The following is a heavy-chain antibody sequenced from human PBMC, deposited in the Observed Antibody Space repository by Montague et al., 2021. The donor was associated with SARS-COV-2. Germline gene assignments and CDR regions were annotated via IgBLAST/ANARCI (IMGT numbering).Heavy chain of an antibody. Sequence: SETLSLTCTVSSGSISSYYWSWIRQPPGKGLEWIGYIYYSGSTNYNPSLKSRVTISVDTSKNQFSLKLSSVTAADTAVYYCARGLSRYSSGKTPFLHSEMDVWGQGTTVTVSS. CDR3: ARGLSRYSSGKTPFLHSEMDV. CDR1: SGSISSYY. V-gene: IGHV4-59*01. D-gene: IGHD6-19*01. CDR2: IYYSGST. J-gene: IGHJ6*02.